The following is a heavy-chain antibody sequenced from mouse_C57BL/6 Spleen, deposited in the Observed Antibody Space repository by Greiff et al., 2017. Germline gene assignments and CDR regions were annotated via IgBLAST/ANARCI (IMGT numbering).Heavy chain of an antibody. D-gene: IGHD2-5*01. J-gene: IGHJ1*03. CDR1: GYTFTSYW. Sequence: VQLQQPGAELVRPGTSVKLSCKASGYTFTSYWMHWVKQRPGQGLEWIGVIDPSDSYTNYNQKFKGKATLTVDTSYSAADMQLSSLTSEDSAVYYCARRGSNHWYFDVWGTGTTVTVSS. CDR2: IDPSDSYT. CDR3: ARRGSNHWYFDV. V-gene: IGHV1-59*01.